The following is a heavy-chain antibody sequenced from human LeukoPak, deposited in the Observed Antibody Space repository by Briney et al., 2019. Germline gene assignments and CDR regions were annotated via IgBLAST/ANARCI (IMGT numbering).Heavy chain of an antibody. CDR1: GDSIISDTYY. V-gene: IGHV4-39*01. J-gene: IGHJ4*02. Sequence: SETLSLTCTVSGDSIISDTYYWGWIRQPPGKGLEWIGTLYYSGASYNPSLESRVTISVDSPTKQYSLKLTSVTAADTAVYFCARKSRYCSPTMCFWDSWGQGILVTVSS. CDR2: LYYSGA. D-gene: IGHD2-2*01. CDR3: ARKSRYCSPTMCFWDS.